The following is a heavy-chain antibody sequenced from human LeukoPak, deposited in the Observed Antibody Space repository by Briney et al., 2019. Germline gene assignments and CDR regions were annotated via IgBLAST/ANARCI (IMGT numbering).Heavy chain of an antibody. CDR1: GFTFSSYG. V-gene: IGHV3-30*18. J-gene: IGHJ4*02. D-gene: IGHD6-19*01. CDR2: ISYDGSNK. Sequence: GGSLRLPCAASGFTFSSYGMHWVRQAPGKELEWVAVISYDGSNKYYADSVKGRFTISRDNSKNTLYLQMNSLRAEDTAVYYCAKTGIAVADYWGQGTLVTVSS. CDR3: AKTGIAVADY.